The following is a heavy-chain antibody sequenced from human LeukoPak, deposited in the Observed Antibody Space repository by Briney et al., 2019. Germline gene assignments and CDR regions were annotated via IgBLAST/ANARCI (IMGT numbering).Heavy chain of an antibody. V-gene: IGHV4-34*01. Sequence: SETLSLTCAVYGGSFSGYYWSWIRQPPGKGLEWIGEINHSGSTNYNPSLKSRVTISVDTSKNQFSLKLSSVTAADTATYFCSRESGPFCPFGYWGQGALVIVSS. CDR1: GGSFSGYY. CDR3: SRESGPFCPFGY. CDR2: INHSGST. J-gene: IGHJ4*02. D-gene: IGHD1-26*01.